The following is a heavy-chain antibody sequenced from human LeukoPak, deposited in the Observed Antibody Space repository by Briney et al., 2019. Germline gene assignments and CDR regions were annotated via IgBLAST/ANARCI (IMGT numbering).Heavy chain of an antibody. CDR2: INPNSGGR. D-gene: IGHD3-22*01. CDR1: GYTFTVYY. Sequence: GASVKVSFKASGYTFTVYYMHWVRQAPGQGLEWMGWINPNSGGRNYAQKFQGRVTMTRDTSISTAYMELSRLRSDDTAVYYCARVQKLGITMTLSIWGQGTMVTVSS. V-gene: IGHV1-2*02. J-gene: IGHJ3*02. CDR3: ARVQKLGITMTLSI.